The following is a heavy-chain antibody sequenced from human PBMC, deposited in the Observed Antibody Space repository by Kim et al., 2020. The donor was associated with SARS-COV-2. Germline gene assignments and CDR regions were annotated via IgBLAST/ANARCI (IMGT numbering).Heavy chain of an antibody. J-gene: IGHJ4*02. D-gene: IGHD1-1*01. CDR1: GFTFSISS. V-gene: IGHV3-7*03. Sequence: GGSLRLSCAASGFTFSISSMNWVRQAPGKGLEWVANIKQDGSEKRYVDSVKGRFTISRDNAKNSLYLQMNSLRAEDTAVYYCARDYDWDFDYWGQGTLVTVSS. CDR3: ARDYDWDFDY. CDR2: IKQDGSEK.